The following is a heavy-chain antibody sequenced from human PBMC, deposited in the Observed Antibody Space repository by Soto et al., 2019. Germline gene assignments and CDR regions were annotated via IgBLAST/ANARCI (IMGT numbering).Heavy chain of an antibody. D-gene: IGHD1-7*01. CDR2: IKQDGSEK. CDR1: GFTFSSYW. Sequence: GGSLRLSCAASGFTFSSYWMSWVRQAPGKGLEWVANIKQDGSEKYYVDSVKGRFTISRDNAKNSLYLQLNSLRSEDTAVYYCTRYWDYLTYHSGMDVWGQGTTVTVS. V-gene: IGHV3-7*01. J-gene: IGHJ6*02. CDR3: TRYWDYLTYHSGMDV.